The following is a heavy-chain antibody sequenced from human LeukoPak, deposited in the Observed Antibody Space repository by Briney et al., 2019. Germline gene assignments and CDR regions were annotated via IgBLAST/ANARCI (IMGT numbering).Heavy chain of an antibody. D-gene: IGHD3-10*01. CDR3: ARDPRFPTSPNYYGSGSYLDY. CDR1: VGSFSGYY. CDR2: INHSGST. V-gene: IGHV4-34*01. Sequence: SETLSLTCAVYVGSFSGYYWSWIRQPPGKGLEWLGEINHSGSTNYNPSLKSRVTISVDTSKNQFSLKLSSVTAADTAVYYCARDPRFPTSPNYYGSGSYLDYWGQGNLVTVS. J-gene: IGHJ4*02.